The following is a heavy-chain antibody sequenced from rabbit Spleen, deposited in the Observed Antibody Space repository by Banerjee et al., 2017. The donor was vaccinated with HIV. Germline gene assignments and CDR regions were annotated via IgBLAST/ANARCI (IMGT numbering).Heavy chain of an antibody. J-gene: IGHJ4*01. CDR2: IYASSSGST. CDR1: GFSFSGYY. V-gene: IGHV1S40*01. D-gene: IGHD7-1*01. CDR3: ARSGYSVYGYFDL. Sequence: QSLEESGGDLVKPGASLTLTCTASGFSFSGYYMCWVRQAPGKGLEWIACIYASSSGSTYYASWAKGRFTISKTSSTTVSLSVTSLTAADTATYFCARSGYSVYGYFDLWGPGTLVTVS.